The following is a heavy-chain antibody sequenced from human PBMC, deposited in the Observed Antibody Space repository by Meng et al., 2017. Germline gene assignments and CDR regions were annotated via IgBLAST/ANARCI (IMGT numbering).Heavy chain of an antibody. CDR3: ARDNEGDFDWLLSFDY. CDR1: VDTFTSYC. J-gene: IGHJ4*02. CDR2: ISAYNGNT. V-gene: IGHV1-18*01. Sequence: VVLVQSGAEVKKPWASVKVSCNASVDTFTSYCISWVRQALGQGLEWMGWISAYNGNTNYEQKLQGRVTMTTAPSTSTAYMELRSLRSDDTAVYYCARDNEGDFDWLLSFDYWGQGTLVTVSS. D-gene: IGHD3-9*01.